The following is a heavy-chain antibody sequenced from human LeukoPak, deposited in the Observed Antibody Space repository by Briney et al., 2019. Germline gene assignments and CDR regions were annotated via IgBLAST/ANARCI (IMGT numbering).Heavy chain of an antibody. CDR1: GFTFSSYW. CDR3: TRLYRESFRFDS. Sequence: GGSLRFSCAASGFTFSSYWMSWVREAPGKGMEWVANIKQDGSEKYYVDSVKGRFTISRDNAKNSLYLQMSSLKTEDTALYYCTRLYRESFRFDSWGQGSLVTVSS. J-gene: IGHJ4*02. D-gene: IGHD3-16*01. V-gene: IGHV3-7*03. CDR2: IKQDGSEK.